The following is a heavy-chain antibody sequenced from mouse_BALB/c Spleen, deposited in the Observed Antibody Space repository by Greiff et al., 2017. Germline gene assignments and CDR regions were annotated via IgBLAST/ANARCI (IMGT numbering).Heavy chain of an antibody. J-gene: IGHJ3*01. V-gene: IGHV2-9*02. CDR1: GFSLTSYG. D-gene: IGHD2-10*02. CDR2: IWAGGST. Sequence: VQLVESGPGLVAPSQSLSITCTVSGFSLTSYGVHWVRQPPGKGLEWLGVIWAGGSTNYNSALMSRLSISKDNSKSQVFLKMNSLQTDDTAMYYCARDGYGNYAWFAYWGQGTLVTVSA. CDR3: ARDGYGNYAWFAY.